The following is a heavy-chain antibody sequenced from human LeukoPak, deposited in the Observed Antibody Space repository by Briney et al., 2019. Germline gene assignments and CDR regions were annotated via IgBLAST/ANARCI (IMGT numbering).Heavy chain of an antibody. J-gene: IGHJ4*02. CDR2: IRYDGSRK. V-gene: IGHV3-30*02. Sequence: GGSLRLSCAASGFIFSSYGMHWVRQAPDKGLEWVAFIRYDGSRKYYADSVKGRFTISRENSKNTLYLQMNSLRAEDTAVYYCAKEIVEMATNGFDYWGQGTLVTVSS. CDR3: AKEIVEMATNGFDY. CDR1: GFIFSSYG. D-gene: IGHD5-24*01.